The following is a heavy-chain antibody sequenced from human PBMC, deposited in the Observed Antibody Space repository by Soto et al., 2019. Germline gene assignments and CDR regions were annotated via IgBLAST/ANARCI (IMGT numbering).Heavy chain of an antibody. V-gene: IGHV3-21*01. CDR1: GFSFSSYT. D-gene: IGHD2-8*02. CDR2: ISPSSGYI. J-gene: IGHJ4*02. Sequence: PGGSLRLSCEASGFSFSSYTMNWARQAPGKGLEWVSSISPSSGYIYHADSVKGRFTISRDDARNSLYLQMNSLRVEDTAVYYCTRDSHYWDSWGQGILVTASS. CDR3: TRDSHYWDS.